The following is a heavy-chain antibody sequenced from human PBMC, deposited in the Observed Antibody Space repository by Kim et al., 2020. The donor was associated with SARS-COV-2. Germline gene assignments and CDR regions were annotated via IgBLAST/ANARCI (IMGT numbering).Heavy chain of an antibody. J-gene: IGHJ4*02. D-gene: IGHD6-6*01. Sequence: GGSLRLSCAASGFTFSNYGMHWVRQAPGKGLEWVAVISYDGSNKYYADSVKGRFTISRDNSKNTLYLQMNSLRAEDTAVYYCAKDDEQLVLDYWGQGNL. CDR2: ISYDGSNK. CDR3: AKDDEQLVLDY. V-gene: IGHV3-30*18. CDR1: GFTFSNYG.